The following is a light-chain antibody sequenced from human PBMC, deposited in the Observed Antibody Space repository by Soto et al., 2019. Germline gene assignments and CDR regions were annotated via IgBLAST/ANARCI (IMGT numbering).Light chain of an antibody. V-gene: IGKV3-11*01. CDR1: QSVSRY. J-gene: IGKJ3*01. CDR2: EAS. Sequence: EIVLTQSPATLSLSPGERATLSCRASQSVSRYLAWYQQKPGQAPRLLIYEASNRATGIPARFRGSGSGTDFTLTISSLEPEDFGVYYCQQRSDWPPGVTFGPGTKVDIK. CDR3: QQRSDWPPGVT.